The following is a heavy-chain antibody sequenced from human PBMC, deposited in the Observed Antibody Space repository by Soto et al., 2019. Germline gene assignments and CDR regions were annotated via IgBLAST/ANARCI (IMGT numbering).Heavy chain of an antibody. D-gene: IGHD3-3*01. Sequence: ASVKVSCKASGYTFTSYAMHWVRQAPGQRLEWMGWINAGNGNTKYSQKFQGRVTITRDTSASTAYMELSSLRSEDTAVYYCARADFDFWSGYKGYYYYGMDVWGQGTTVTVSS. CDR3: ARADFDFWSGYKGYYYYGMDV. CDR2: INAGNGNT. CDR1: GYTFTSYA. J-gene: IGHJ6*02. V-gene: IGHV1-3*01.